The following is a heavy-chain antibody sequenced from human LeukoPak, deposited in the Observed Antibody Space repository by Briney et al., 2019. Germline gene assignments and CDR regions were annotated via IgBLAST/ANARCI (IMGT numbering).Heavy chain of an antibody. J-gene: IGHJ4*02. CDR3: ARGLLVGAPDY. D-gene: IGHD1-26*01. CDR2: INHSGST. Sequence: SETLSLTCAVYGGSFSGYYWSWIRQPPGKGLEWIGEINHSGSTNYNPSLKSRVTISVDTSKNQFSLKLSSVTAADTAVYYCARGLLVGAPDYWGQGTLVTVSS. V-gene: IGHV4-34*01. CDR1: GGSFSGYY.